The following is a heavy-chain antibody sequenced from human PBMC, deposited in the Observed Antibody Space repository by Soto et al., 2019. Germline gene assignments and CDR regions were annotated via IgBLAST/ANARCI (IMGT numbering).Heavy chain of an antibody. Sequence: PSKTLSLTCTVSGGSISSSSYYWGWIRQPPGKGLEWIGSIYYSGSTYYNPSLKSRVTISVDTSKNQFSLKLSSVTAADTAVYYCARGRYIWGSYRWAEYFDYWGRGTLVIVSS. V-gene: IGHV4-39*07. CDR1: GGSISSSSYY. J-gene: IGHJ4*02. CDR2: IYYSGST. D-gene: IGHD3-16*02. CDR3: ARGRYIWGSYRWAEYFDY.